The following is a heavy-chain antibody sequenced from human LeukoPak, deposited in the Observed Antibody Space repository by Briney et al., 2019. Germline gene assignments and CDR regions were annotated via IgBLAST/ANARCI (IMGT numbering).Heavy chain of an antibody. CDR3: AREDGDPLGNYYGMDV. V-gene: IGHV3-53*01. J-gene: IGHJ6*02. CDR2: IYSGGST. CDR1: GFTVSSNY. D-gene: IGHD4-17*01. Sequence: GGSLRLSCAASGFTVSSNYMSWVRQAPGKGLEWVSVIYSGGSTYYADFVKGRFTISRDNSKNTLYLQMNSLRAEDTAVYYCAREDGDPLGNYYGMDVWGQGTTVTVSS.